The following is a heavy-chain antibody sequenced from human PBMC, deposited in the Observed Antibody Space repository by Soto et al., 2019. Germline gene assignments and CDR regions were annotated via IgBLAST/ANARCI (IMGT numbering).Heavy chain of an antibody. CDR1: GFSLSTSGVG. CDR2: IYWDDDK. J-gene: IGHJ4*02. Sequence: QITLKESGPTLVKPTQTLTLTCTFSGFSLSTSGVGVGWIRQPPGKALEWLALIYWDDDKRYSPSLKSRLTITKDTSKNQVVLTMTNMDPVDTATYYCAHRSRGYSSEAYYFDYWGQGTLVTVSS. V-gene: IGHV2-5*02. D-gene: IGHD5-18*01. CDR3: AHRSRGYSSEAYYFDY.